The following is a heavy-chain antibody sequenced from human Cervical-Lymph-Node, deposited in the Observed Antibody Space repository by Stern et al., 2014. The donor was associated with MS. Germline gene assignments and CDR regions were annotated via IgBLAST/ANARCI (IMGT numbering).Heavy chain of an antibody. CDR3: ASGLIPRDHYNYYGMEV. V-gene: IGHV1-69*06. J-gene: IGHJ6*02. CDR1: GGTFSSFG. CDR2: IIPIFGTA. D-gene: IGHD1-14*01. Sequence: QVQLVESGAELKKPGSSVRVSCKASGGTFSSFGISWVRQAPGQGLEWGGGIIPIFGTANYAQQLQDRVTITADTSTSTAYMDLSSLRSEDTAVYYCASGLIPRDHYNYYGMEVWGQGTTVTVSS.